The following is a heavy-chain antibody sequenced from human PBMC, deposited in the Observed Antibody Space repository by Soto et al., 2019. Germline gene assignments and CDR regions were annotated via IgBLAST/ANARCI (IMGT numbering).Heavy chain of an antibody. CDR2: ISAYNGNT. CDR1: GYTFTSYG. Sequence: QVQLVQSGAEVKKPGASVKVSCKASGYTFTSYGISWVRQAPGQGLEWMGWISAYNGNTNYAQKLQGRVTMTTDTSTSTAYMELRRLRSGDTAVYSCARSGCSGGSCYSYYFDYWGQGTLVTVSS. CDR3: ARSGCSGGSCYSYYFDY. V-gene: IGHV1-18*01. J-gene: IGHJ4*02. D-gene: IGHD2-15*01.